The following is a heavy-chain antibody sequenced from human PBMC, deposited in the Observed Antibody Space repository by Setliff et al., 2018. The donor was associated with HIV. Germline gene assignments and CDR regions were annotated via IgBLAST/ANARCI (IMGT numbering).Heavy chain of an antibody. CDR3: AKEFHDFWSGPYYMDV. J-gene: IGHJ6*03. V-gene: IGHV3-23*01. D-gene: IGHD3-3*01. CDR2: ISGSGGST. CDR1: GFTFSNYA. Sequence: GGSLRLSCTASGFTFSNYAMSWFRQAPGKGLEWVSTISGSGGSTYNADSVKGRFTISRDNSKNTLYLQMNSLRAEDTAVYYCAKEFHDFWSGPYYMDVWGKGTTVTVSS.